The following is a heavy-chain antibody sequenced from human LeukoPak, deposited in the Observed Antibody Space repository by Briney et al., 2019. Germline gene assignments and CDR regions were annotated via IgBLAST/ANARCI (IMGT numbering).Heavy chain of an antibody. CDR2: INTNTGNP. V-gene: IGHV7-4-1*02. CDR1: GYTLGSYI. J-gene: IGHJ5*02. CDR3: ARVNDYGDSYWFDP. D-gene: IGHD4-17*01. Sequence: ASVKVSCKASGYTLGSYIISWVRQAPGQGLEWMGWINTNTGNPTYAQGFTGRFVFSLDTSVSTACLQISSLKAEDTAVYYCARVNDYGDSYWFDPWGQGTLVTVSS.